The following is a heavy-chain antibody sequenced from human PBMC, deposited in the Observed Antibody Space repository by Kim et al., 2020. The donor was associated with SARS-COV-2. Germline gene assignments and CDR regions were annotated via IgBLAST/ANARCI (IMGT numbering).Heavy chain of an antibody. Sequence: GGSLRLSCAASGFTFSSYEMNWVRQAPGKGLEWVSYISSSGSTIYYADSVKGRFTISRDNAKNSLYLQMNSLRAEDTAVYYCARDGGVPVDYYYYGMDVWGQGTTVTVSS. J-gene: IGHJ6*02. V-gene: IGHV3-48*03. CDR3: ARDGGVPVDYYYYGMDV. CDR1: GFTFSSYE. CDR2: ISSSGSTI. D-gene: IGHD3-16*01.